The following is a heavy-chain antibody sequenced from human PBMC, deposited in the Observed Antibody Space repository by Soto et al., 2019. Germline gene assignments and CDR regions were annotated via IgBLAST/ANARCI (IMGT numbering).Heavy chain of an antibody. CDR1: GGSISSSNW. CDR2: IYHSGST. V-gene: IGHV4-4*02. D-gene: IGHD6-13*01. CDR3: ARLLAAADPRYYFDY. Sequence: TLSLTCAVSGGSISSSNWWSWVRQPPGKGLEWIGEIYHSGSTNYNPSLKSRVTISVDKSKNQFSLKLSSVTAADTAVYYCARLLAAADPRYYFDYWGQGTLVTVSS. J-gene: IGHJ4*02.